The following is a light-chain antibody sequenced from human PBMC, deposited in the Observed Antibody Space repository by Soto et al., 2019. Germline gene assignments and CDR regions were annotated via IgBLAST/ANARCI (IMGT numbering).Light chain of an antibody. CDR3: SSYRSSSTGV. Sequence: QSALTQPASVSGSPGQSITISCTRTRSDVGGYNFVSWYQQHPGKAPKLMIYDVSNRPSGVSNRFSGSKSGNTASLTISGLQAEDEADYYCSSYRSSSTGVFGTGTKLTVL. V-gene: IGLV2-14*01. J-gene: IGLJ1*01. CDR1: RSDVGGYNF. CDR2: DVS.